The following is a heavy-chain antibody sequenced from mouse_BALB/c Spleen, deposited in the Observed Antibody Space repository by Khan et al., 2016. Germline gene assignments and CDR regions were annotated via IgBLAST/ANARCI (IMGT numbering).Heavy chain of an antibody. V-gene: IGHV5-6-5*01. CDR1: GFTFSYYA. CDR3: ARAGGYFDV. Sequence: EVELVESGGGLVKPGGSLKLSCAASGFTFSYYAMSLVRQTPGKRLEWVASIICGGYTYYPNRVKGRFTISRDNARNILYLQMSSLGSEDTAMYYGARAGGYFDVWGAGTTVTVSS. CDR2: IICGGYT. J-gene: IGHJ1*01.